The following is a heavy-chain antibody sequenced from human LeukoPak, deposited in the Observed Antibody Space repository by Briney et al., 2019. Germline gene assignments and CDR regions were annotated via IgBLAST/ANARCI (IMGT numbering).Heavy chain of an antibody. D-gene: IGHD4-17*01. CDR3: ARASSYGDYKFDF. CDR1: GYTFTGNF. J-gene: IGHJ5*01. Sequence: ASVKVSCEASGYTFTGNFIHWVRQAPGQGLEWMGRINPNTGGASYAQKFQGRVTMTRDTSITTAYMEMSSLGSDDTAVYFCARASSYGDYKFDFWGQGTLVTVSS. V-gene: IGHV1-2*06. CDR2: INPNTGGA.